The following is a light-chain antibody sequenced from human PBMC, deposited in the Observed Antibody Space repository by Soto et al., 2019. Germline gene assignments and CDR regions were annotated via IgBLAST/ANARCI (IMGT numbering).Light chain of an antibody. J-gene: IGKJ1*01. Sequence: EIVMTQSPATLSVSPGERATLSCRASQSVSSNLAWYQQKPGQAPRLLIYGASTRATGIPARFSGSGSGTEFTLTISSLLSEDFAVYYCQQYNNWRTFGQGPKVDIK. V-gene: IGKV3-15*01. CDR3: QQYNNWRT. CDR2: GAS. CDR1: QSVSSN.